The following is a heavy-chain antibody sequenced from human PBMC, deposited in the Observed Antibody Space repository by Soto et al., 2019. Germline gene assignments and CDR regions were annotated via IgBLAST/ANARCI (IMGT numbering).Heavy chain of an antibody. CDR2: ISSSSSYT. CDR1: GFTFSDYY. CDR3: AIDDHRYSGYDYVDY. D-gene: IGHD5-12*01. Sequence: QVQLVESGGGLVKPGGSLRLSCAASGFTFSDYYMSWIRQAPGKGLEWVSYISSSSSYTNYADSVKGRFTISRDNAKKSLYLQRNSLRAEDTAVYYLAIDDHRYSGYDYVDYWGQGTLVTVSS. J-gene: IGHJ4*02. V-gene: IGHV3-11*05.